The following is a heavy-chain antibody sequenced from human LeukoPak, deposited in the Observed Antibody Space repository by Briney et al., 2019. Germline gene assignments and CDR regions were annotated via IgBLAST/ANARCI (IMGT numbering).Heavy chain of an antibody. Sequence: SETLSLTCAVSGGSISSSSYYWGWIRQPPGKGLERIGSIYYSGSTYYNPSLKSRVTISVDTSKNQFSLKLSSVTAADTAVYYCARHNGYYDFWSGPIIGGWFDPWGQGTLVTVSS. D-gene: IGHD3-3*01. CDR2: IYYSGST. CDR3: ARHNGYYDFWSGPIIGGWFDP. CDR1: GGSISSSSYY. V-gene: IGHV4-39*01. J-gene: IGHJ5*02.